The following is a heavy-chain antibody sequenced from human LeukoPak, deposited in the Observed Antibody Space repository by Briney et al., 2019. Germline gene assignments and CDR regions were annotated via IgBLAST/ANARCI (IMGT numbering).Heavy chain of an antibody. Sequence: PGGSLRLSCAASGFTFSSYSMNWVRQAPGKRLEWVSYISSSSSTIYYADSVKGRFTISRDNAKNSLYLQMNSLRAEDTAVYYCARVREQQLVLDAFDIWGQGTMVTVSS. CDR3: ARVREQQLVLDAFDI. CDR2: ISSSSSTI. V-gene: IGHV3-48*04. CDR1: GFTFSSYS. J-gene: IGHJ3*02. D-gene: IGHD6-13*01.